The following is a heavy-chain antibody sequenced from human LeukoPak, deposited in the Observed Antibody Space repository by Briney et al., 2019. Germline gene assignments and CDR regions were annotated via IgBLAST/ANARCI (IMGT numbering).Heavy chain of an antibody. CDR2: IYYSGST. CDR3: ARGTYGYYTDV. V-gene: IGHV4-31*03. CDR1: GGSISSGGYY. D-gene: IGHD4-17*01. Sequence: PSQTLSLTCTVSGGSISSGGYYWSWIRQHPGKGLEWIGYIYYSGSTYYNPSLKSRVTISVDTSKNQFSLKLSSVTAADTAVYFCARGTYGYYTDVWGKGTTVTVSS. J-gene: IGHJ6*03.